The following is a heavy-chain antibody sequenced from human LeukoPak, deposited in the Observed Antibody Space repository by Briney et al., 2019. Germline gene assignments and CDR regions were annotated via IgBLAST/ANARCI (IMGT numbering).Heavy chain of an antibody. CDR1: GGSISSHY. CDR2: IYYSGST. J-gene: IGHJ4*02. Sequence: SETLSLTCTVSGGSISSHYWSWIRQPPGKGLEWIGYIYYSGSTNYNPSLKSRVTISVDTSKNQFSLKLSSVTAADTAVYYCARVCESTGCYNNFDYWGQGTLVTVSS. V-gene: IGHV4-59*11. CDR3: ARVCESTGCYNNFDY. D-gene: IGHD2-2*02.